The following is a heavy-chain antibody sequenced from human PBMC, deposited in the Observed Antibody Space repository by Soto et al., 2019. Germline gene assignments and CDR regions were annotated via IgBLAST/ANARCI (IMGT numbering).Heavy chain of an antibody. V-gene: IGHV3-23*01. Sequence: PGGSLRLSCAASGFTFSSYAMSWVRRAPGKGLEWVSAISGSGGSTYYADSVKGRFTISRDNSKNTLYLQMNSLRAEDTAVYYCAKEGDFWSGYYTGNYYYYMDVWGKGTTVTVSS. CDR3: AKEGDFWSGYYTGNYYYYMDV. D-gene: IGHD3-3*01. CDR1: GFTFSSYA. J-gene: IGHJ6*03. CDR2: ISGSGGST.